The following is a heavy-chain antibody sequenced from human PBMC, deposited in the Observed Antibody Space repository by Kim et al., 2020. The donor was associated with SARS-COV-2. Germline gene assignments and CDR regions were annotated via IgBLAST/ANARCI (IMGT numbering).Heavy chain of an antibody. CDR2: IIPILGEA. Sequence: SVKVSCKASGGTFTASAFSWVRQAPGQGLEWMGRIIPILGEASYAQKFKDRVTISADKSTSTAYMELSSLRSDDTAMYFCARAVIGGPRQFHFDFWGQG. D-gene: IGHD3-16*01. CDR3: ARAVIGGPRQFHFDF. V-gene: IGHV1-69*04. CDR1: GGTFTASA. J-gene: IGHJ4*02.